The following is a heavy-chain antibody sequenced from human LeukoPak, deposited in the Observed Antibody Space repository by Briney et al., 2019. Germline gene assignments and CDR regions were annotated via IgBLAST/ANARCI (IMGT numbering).Heavy chain of an antibody. J-gene: IGHJ4*02. D-gene: IGHD6-13*01. Sequence: GGSLRLSCTASGFTFSSYAMSWVRQAPGKGLEWVSAISGSGGSTYYADSVKGRFTISRDNAKNSLYLQTNSLRAEDTAVYYCARDREAAAIDYWGQGTLVTVSS. CDR2: ISGSGGST. CDR1: GFTFSSYA. V-gene: IGHV3-23*01. CDR3: ARDREAAAIDY.